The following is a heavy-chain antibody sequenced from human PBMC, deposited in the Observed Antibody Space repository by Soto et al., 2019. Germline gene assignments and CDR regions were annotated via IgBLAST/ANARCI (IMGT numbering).Heavy chain of an antibody. D-gene: IGHD2-15*01. CDR3: TMIPRNGRGAPLAS. J-gene: IGHJ5*01. Sequence: QVVESGGGLVKPGQSLRLSCAGSGFIFRDYAVAWFRQTPGKGLECIGFIRSERYGGTADYAASVRGRFIISRDDYTGVAYLQMDSLRSGDTGVYHCTMIPRNGRGAPLASWGQGTLVTVAS. CDR2: IRSERYGGTA. V-gene: IGHV3-49*05. CDR1: GFIFRDYA.